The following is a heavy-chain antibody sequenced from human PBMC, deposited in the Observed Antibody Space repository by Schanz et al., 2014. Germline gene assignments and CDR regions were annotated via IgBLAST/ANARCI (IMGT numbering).Heavy chain of an antibody. D-gene: IGHD3-10*01. CDR3: AKDQLANYRGSGYNWFDP. J-gene: IGHJ5*02. V-gene: IGHV3-7*03. CDR1: GFTFNTYL. Sequence: VRVVESGGDLVLPGGSLRLSCDGSGFTFNTYLMGWVRQVPGKGLEWVASISEDGSEKNYGDSVKGRFAISRDNSKNTLYLQMNSLRAEDTALYYCAKDQLANYRGSGYNWFDPWGQGTLVTVSS. CDR2: ISEDGSEK.